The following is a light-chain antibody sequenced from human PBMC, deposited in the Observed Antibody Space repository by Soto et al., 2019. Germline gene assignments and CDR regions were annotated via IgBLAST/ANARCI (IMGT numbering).Light chain of an antibody. V-gene: IGLV2-14*01. CDR3: ISYTSSSTHV. CDR1: SSDVGGYNY. J-gene: IGLJ1*01. Sequence: QSALTQPASVSGSPGQSITISCTGTSSDVGGYNYVSWYQQHPGKAPKLMIYEVSNRPSGVSNRFSGSKSGNTASLTISGLQADDVADDYCISYTSSSTHVFGTGTKLTVL. CDR2: EVS.